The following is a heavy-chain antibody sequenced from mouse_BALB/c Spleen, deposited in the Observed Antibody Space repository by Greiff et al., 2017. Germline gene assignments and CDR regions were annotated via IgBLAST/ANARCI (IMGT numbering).Heavy chain of an antibody. CDR1: GYTFTSYW. V-gene: IGHV1-87*01. J-gene: IGHJ2*01. CDR3: ARKDYYGSRDY. Sequence: QVQLKESGAELARPGASVKLSCKASGYTFTSYWMQWVKQRPGQGLEWIGAIYPGDGDTRYTQKFKGKATLTADKSSSTAYMQLSSLASEDSAVYYCARKDYYGSRDYWGQGTTLTVSS. CDR2: IYPGDGDT. D-gene: IGHD1-1*01.